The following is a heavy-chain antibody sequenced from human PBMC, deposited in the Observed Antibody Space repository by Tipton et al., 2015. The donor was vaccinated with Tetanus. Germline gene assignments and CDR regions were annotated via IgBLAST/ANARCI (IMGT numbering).Heavy chain of an antibody. CDR2: ISSSSSTI. V-gene: IGHV3-48*02. CDR1: GFTFSSYS. Sequence: SLRLSCAASGFTFSSYSMNWVRQAPGKGLEWVSYISSSSSTIYYADSVKGRFTISRDNAKNSLYLQMNSLRDEDTAVYYCARETPGGAITLDYWGQGTLVTVSS. D-gene: IGHD3-16*02. J-gene: IGHJ4*02. CDR3: ARETPGGAITLDY.